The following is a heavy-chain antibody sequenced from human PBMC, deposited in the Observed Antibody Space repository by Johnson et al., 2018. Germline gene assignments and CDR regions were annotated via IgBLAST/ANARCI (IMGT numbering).Heavy chain of an antibody. J-gene: IGHJ3*02. CDR1: GFTFNDHY. D-gene: IGHD2-15*01. CDR2: VRNKANSYTT. CDR3: ARGAYCSGAPCYHAFDI. Sequence: VQLVESGGGLVQPGGSLRLSCAASGFTFNDHYMDWVRQAPGKGLEWIGRVRNKANSYTTYYAASVKGRIPVSRDDSKNSLYLQMNSLRTEDTAVYYCARGAYCSGAPCYHAFDIWGQGTMVSVSS. V-gene: IGHV3-72*01.